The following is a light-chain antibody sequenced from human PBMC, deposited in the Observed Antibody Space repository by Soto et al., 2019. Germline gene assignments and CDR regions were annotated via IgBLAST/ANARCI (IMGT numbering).Light chain of an antibody. CDR2: GAS. J-gene: IGKJ1*01. Sequence: IVITQSPATLSCSPVERATLSCRASQSVSSNLAWYQQKPDQAPRLLIYGASTRATGIPARFSGSGSGTEFTLTISSLQSEDFAVYYCQQYNNWPPWTFGQGTKVDIK. V-gene: IGKV3-15*01. CDR3: QQYNNWPPWT. CDR1: QSVSSN.